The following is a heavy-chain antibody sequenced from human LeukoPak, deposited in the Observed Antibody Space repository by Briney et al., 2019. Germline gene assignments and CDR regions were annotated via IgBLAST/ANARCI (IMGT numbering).Heavy chain of an antibody. CDR2: ISGSGGST. Sequence: GGSLRLSCAASGSTFSRYWMHWVRQAPGKGLEWVSAISGSGGSTYYADSVKGRFTISRDNSKNTLYLQMNSLRAEDTAVYYCAKDLNWFDPWGQGTLVTVSS. V-gene: IGHV3-23*01. J-gene: IGHJ5*02. CDR3: AKDLNWFDP. CDR1: GSTFSRYW.